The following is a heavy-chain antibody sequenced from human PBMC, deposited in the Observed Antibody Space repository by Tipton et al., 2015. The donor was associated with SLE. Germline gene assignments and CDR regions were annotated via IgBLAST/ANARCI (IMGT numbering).Heavy chain of an antibody. J-gene: IGHJ5*02. CDR3: PIYYHDSTGLHWFDP. D-gene: IGHD3-22*01. CDR1: GGSISSGGYY. V-gene: IGHV4-31*03. CDR2: TYYSGSP. Sequence: TLSLTCNVSGGSISSGGYYWSWIRQHPWKGLEWIGYTYYSGSPYYNPSLKSRVTISLDMSKNQFSLRLSSVTAADTAVYYCPIYYHDSTGLHWFDPWGQGTLVTVSS.